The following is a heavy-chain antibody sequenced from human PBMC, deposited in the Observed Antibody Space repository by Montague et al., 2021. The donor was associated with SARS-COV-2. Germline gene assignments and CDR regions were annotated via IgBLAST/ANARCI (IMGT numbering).Heavy chain of an antibody. Sequence: ETLSLTCAVHGGSFSTYSWNWIRQPPGKGLEWIGEIHHGGSPNYNPSLKSRVTISADTSKNQFSLKLTSVAAADTAVYYCARLGDGVVPSPILGVGPYYSYYYMDVWGKGTTVTVSS. D-gene: IGHD3-10*01. V-gene: IGHV4-34*01. J-gene: IGHJ6*03. CDR3: ARLGDGVVPSPILGVGPYYSYYYMDV. CDR1: GGSFSTYS. CDR2: IHHGGSP.